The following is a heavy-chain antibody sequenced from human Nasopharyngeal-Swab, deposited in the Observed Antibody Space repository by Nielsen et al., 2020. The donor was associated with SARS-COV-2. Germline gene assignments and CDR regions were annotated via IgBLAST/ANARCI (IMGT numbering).Heavy chain of an antibody. D-gene: IGHD6-19*01. CDR3: ARSVAGTSHSYYYYGMDV. CDR1: GYTFTGYY. J-gene: IGHJ6*01. Sequence: ASVKVSCKASGYTFTGYYMHWVRQAPGQGLEWMGRINPNSGGTNYAQKFQGRVTMTRDTSISTAYMELSRLRSDDTAVYYCARSVAGTSHSYYYYGMDVWGQGTTVTFSS. CDR2: INPNSGGT. V-gene: IGHV1-2*06.